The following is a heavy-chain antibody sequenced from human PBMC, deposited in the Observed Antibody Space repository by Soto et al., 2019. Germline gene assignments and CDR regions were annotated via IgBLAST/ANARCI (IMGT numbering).Heavy chain of an antibody. CDR2: INHSGST. CDR3: ARGRKPGADAFDI. V-gene: IGHV4-34*01. J-gene: IGHJ3*02. Sequence: PSATLSLTCAVYGGSFSGYYWSWIRQPPGKGLEWIGEINHSGSTNYNPSLKSRVTISVDTSKNQFSLNLSSVTAADTAVYYCARGRKPGADAFDIWGQGTMVT. CDR1: GGSFSGYY.